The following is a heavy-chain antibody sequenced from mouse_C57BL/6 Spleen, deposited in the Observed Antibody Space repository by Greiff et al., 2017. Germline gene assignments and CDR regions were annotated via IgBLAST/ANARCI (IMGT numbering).Heavy chain of an antibody. Sequence: EVKLMESGGGLVQPGGSLSLSCAASGFTFTDYYMSWVRQPPGKALEWLGFIRNKANGYTTEYSASVKGRFTISRDNSQSILYLQMNALRAEDSATYYCARFHSNYDAMDYWGQGTSVTVSS. CDR1: GFTFTDYY. CDR2: IRNKANGYTT. V-gene: IGHV7-3*01. CDR3: ARFHSNYDAMDY. D-gene: IGHD2-5*01. J-gene: IGHJ4*01.